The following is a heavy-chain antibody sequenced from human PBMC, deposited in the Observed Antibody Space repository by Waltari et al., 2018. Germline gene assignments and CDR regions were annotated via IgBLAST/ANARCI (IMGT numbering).Heavy chain of an antibody. CDR2: IIPIFGTA. CDR3: ARGRQRSGLYYYYGMDV. V-gene: IGHV1-69*01. J-gene: IGHJ6*02. CDR1: GGTFSSYA. Sequence: QVQLVQSGAEVKKPGSSVKVSCKASGGTFSSYAISWVRQAPGQGLEWMGGIIPIFGTANYAQKFQGRVTITADESTSTAYMELSSLRSEDTAVYYCARGRQRSGLYYYYGMDVWGQGTTVTVSS.